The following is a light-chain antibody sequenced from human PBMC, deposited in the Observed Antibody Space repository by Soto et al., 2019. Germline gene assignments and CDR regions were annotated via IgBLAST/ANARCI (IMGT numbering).Light chain of an antibody. V-gene: IGLV4-69*01. CDR2: FNNDGSH. J-gene: IGLJ3*02. Sequence: QPVLTQSPSASASLGASVKLTCTLRSGHSTYAIAWHQQQPEKGPRYLMRFNNDGSHNRGDGIPDRFSGSSSGAERHLIISSLQSEDEADYYCQTWDTAIRVFGGGTKLTVL. CDR1: SGHSTYA. CDR3: QTWDTAIRV.